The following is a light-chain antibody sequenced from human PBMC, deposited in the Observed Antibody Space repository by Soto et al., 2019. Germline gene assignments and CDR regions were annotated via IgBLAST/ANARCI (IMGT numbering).Light chain of an antibody. CDR3: QQYNNWPS. V-gene: IGKV3-15*01. J-gene: IGKJ5*01. CDR1: QTVSRN. Sequence: VLTQSPATLSLSPVDTATLSCRASQTVSRNLAWYQQRPGQAPRLLIYDISNRATGFPARFSGSGSETEFTLTIRSLQSEDFAVYFCQQYNNWPSFGQGTRLEIK. CDR2: DIS.